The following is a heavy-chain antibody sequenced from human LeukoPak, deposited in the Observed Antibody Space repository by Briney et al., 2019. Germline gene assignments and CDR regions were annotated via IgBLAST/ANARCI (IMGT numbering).Heavy chain of an antibody. CDR1: GFPYSTYA. CDR3: ARIYCGGACLDAAPLSDAFDI. Sequence: GRSLRLSCAASGFPYSTYAIHWPPDAPGKGLVGVAVIWHYGGKKYYGDSVKGRFTTSRDNSKNTLYLQMNSLRAEDTAVYYCARIYCGGACLDAAPLSDAFDIWGQGTMVTVSS. D-gene: IGHD2-21*02. J-gene: IGHJ3*02. V-gene: IGHV3-33*01. CDR2: IWHYGGKK.